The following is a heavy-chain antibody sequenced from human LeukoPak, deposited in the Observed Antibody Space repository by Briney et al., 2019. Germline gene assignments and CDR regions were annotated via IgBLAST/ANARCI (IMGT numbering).Heavy chain of an antibody. CDR2: MNYSGST. J-gene: IGHJ2*01. D-gene: IGHD6-25*01. V-gene: IGHV4-61*01. CDR1: GGSVSNGNYY. Sequence: PSETLSLTCTVSGGSVSNGNYYWSWIRQPPGKGLEWIGNMNYSGSTNYNPSLKSRVAISVDTSMNQLSLLLTSATAADTAVYYCARDSLLRGSGWDYWYFDLWGRGTLVTVSS. CDR3: ARDSLLRGSGWDYWYFDL.